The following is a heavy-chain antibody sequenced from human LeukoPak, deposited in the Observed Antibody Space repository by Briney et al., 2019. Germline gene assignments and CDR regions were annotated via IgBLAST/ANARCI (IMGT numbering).Heavy chain of an antibody. J-gene: IGHJ4*02. Sequence: GRSLRLSCAASGFTFSSYGMHWVRQAPGKGLEGVAVIWYDGSNKYYADSVKGRFTISRDNSKNTLYLQMNSLRAEDTAVYYCARDWANYYGSGSYCTDWGQGTLVTVCS. CDR2: IWYDGSNK. CDR1: GFTFSSYG. V-gene: IGHV3-33*01. D-gene: IGHD3-10*01. CDR3: ARDWANYYGSGSYCTD.